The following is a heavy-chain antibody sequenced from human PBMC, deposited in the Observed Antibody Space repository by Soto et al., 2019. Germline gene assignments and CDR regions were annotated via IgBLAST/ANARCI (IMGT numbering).Heavy chain of an antibody. D-gene: IGHD2-2*01. Sequence: QVQLVQSGAEVKKPGSSVKVSCKASGGTFSSYTISWVRQAPGQGLEWMGRIIPILGIANYAQKFQGRVTITADKSTSTAYMELSILRSEDTAVYYCASVYCSSTSCLSYYYYYMDVWGKGTTVTVSS. V-gene: IGHV1-69*02. J-gene: IGHJ6*03. CDR1: GGTFSSYT. CDR3: ASVYCSSTSCLSYYYYYMDV. CDR2: IIPILGIA.